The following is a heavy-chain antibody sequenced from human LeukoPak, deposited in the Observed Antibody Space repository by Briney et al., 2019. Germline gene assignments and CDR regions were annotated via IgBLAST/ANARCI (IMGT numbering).Heavy chain of an antibody. CDR3: ARHRRGAPFDP. CDR2: IYASGST. Sequence: SEALSLICTVSGGSVSTYYWTWIRQSAGKGLEWIGRIYASGSTNYNSSLKSRVTMSVDTSKNQFSLNVNSVTAADTAVYYCARHRRGAPFDPWGQGTLVTVSS. J-gene: IGHJ5*02. CDR1: GGSVSTYY. V-gene: IGHV4-4*07.